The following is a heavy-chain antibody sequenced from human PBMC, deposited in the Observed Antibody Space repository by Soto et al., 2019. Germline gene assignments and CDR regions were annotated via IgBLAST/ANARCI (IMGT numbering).Heavy chain of an antibody. CDR2: INPSGGST. CDR1: GYTFTSYY. V-gene: IGHV1-46*01. CDR3: ARGLAYSEY. J-gene: IGHJ4*02. Sequence: QVQLVQSGAEVKQPGASVKVSCKASGYTFTSYYMNWVRQAPGQGLEWMAIINPSGGSTNYAQKHLSRVTLAKDTSTTRVYIEHSSLRAEDTAVYYYARGLAYSEYWGQGTLV. D-gene: IGHD2-21*01.